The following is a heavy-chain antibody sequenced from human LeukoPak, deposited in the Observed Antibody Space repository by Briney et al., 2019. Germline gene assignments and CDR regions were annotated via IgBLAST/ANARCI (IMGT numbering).Heavy chain of an antibody. CDR1: GFTFRSYA. V-gene: IGHV3-15*07. D-gene: IGHD5-18*01. CDR2: IKSKTDSGTT. CDR3: TTGTWIQLWLADY. J-gene: IGHJ4*02. Sequence: GGSLRLSCAAAGFTFRSYAMQWVRPAPGKGLEWVGHIKSKTDSGTTDYAAPVKGRFTISRDDSKNTLYLQMNSLKTEDTAVYYCTTGTWIQLWLADYWGQGTLVTVSS.